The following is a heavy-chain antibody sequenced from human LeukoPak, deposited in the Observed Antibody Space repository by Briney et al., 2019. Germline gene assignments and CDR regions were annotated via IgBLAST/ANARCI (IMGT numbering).Heavy chain of an antibody. J-gene: IGHJ6*02. Sequence: ASVKVSCKASGYTFTSYDTNWVRQATGQGLEWMGWMNPNSGNAGYARKFQGRVTMTRNTSISTAYMELSSLRSEDTAVYYCARGAPQYCSSTSCLYGYYYYGMDVWGQGTTVTVSS. CDR3: ARGAPQYCSSTSCLYGYYYYGMDV. CDR2: MNPNSGNA. CDR1: GYTFTSYD. D-gene: IGHD2-2*01. V-gene: IGHV1-8*01.